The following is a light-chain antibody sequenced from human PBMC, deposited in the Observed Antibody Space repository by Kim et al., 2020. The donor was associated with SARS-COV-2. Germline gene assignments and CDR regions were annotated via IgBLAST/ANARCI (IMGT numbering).Light chain of an antibody. CDR3: QAWDSSTSWV. CDR2: QDS. CDR1: KLGDKY. Sequence: YELTQPPSMSVSPGQTASITCSGDKLGDKYACWYQQKPGQSPVLVIYQDSKRPSGIPERFSGSNSGNTATLTISGTQAMDEADYYCQAWDSSTSWVFGGGTQLTVL. V-gene: IGLV3-1*01. J-gene: IGLJ3*02.